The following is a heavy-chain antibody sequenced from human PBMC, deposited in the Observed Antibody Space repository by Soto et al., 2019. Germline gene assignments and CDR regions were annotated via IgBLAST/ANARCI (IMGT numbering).Heavy chain of an antibody. V-gene: IGHV3-48*01. Sequence: EVQLVESGGGLVQPGGSVRLSCAASGFIFSNSDMNWVRQAPGKGLEWVAYISSSGTTRYYAASVKGRFTISRDNAKNSLYVQMNSLRVEETAVYYFARKLCGELNYWGQGTLVTVSS. D-gene: IGHD3-10*02. CDR3: ARKLCGELNY. CDR2: ISSSGTTR. CDR1: GFIFSNSD. J-gene: IGHJ4*02.